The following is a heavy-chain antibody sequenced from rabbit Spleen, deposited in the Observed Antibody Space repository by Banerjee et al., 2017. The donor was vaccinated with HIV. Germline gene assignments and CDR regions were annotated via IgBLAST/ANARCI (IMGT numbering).Heavy chain of an antibody. V-gene: IGHV1S45*01. J-gene: IGHJ4*01. CDR3: ARDLVGVIGWNFYL. D-gene: IGHD1-1*01. CDR1: GVSFSDKDV. CDR2: INTATGKA. Sequence: EQLEESGGGLVKPEGSLTLTCKASGVSFSDKDVMCWVRQAPGKGLEWIACINTATGKAVYASWAKGRFTISKTSSTTVTLQMTSLTAADTATYCCARDLVGVIGWNFYLWGPGTLVTVS.